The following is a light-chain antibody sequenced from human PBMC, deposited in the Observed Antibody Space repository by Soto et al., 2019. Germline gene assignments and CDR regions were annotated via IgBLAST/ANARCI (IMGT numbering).Light chain of an antibody. CDR1: QSISSY. CDR2: SAS. CDR3: QQNYSRPRT. J-gene: IGKJ1*01. Sequence: DIQITQSPSSLSASVGDRVTITCRASQSISSYLNWYQQKPGKAPKLLIYSASSLQSGVPSRFSGGGSGTLFTLTISSLQPEDFVTDYCQQNYSRPRTFGQGTKVDIK. V-gene: IGKV1-39*01.